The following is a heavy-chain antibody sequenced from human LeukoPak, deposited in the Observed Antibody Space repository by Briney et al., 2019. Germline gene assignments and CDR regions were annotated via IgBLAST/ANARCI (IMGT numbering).Heavy chain of an antibody. CDR2: ISGSGGST. V-gene: IGHV3-23*01. D-gene: IGHD3-9*01. CDR3: AKDGVELRYFDWLFQYYFDY. CDR1: GVTFSGYA. J-gene: IGHJ4*02. Sequence: GGSLSLSRAASGVTFSGYAMSWVRQAPGKGLEWVSAISGSGGSTYYADSVKGRFTISRDNSKNTLYLQMNSLRAEDTAVYYCAKDGVELRYFDWLFQYYFDYWGQGTLVTVSS.